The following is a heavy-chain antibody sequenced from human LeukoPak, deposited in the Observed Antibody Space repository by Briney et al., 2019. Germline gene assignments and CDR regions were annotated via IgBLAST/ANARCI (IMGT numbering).Heavy chain of an antibody. CDR2: ISGSGGST. Sequence: PGGSLRLSCAASGFTFSSYAMRWVRQAPGKGLEWVSAISGSGGSTYYADSVKGRFTISRDNSKNTLYLQMNRLRAEDTAVYYCAKDYGSGSYYLGNYYYYYMDVWGKGTTVTVSS. CDR1: GFTFSSYA. D-gene: IGHD3-10*01. J-gene: IGHJ6*03. CDR3: AKDYGSGSYYLGNYYYYYMDV. V-gene: IGHV3-23*01.